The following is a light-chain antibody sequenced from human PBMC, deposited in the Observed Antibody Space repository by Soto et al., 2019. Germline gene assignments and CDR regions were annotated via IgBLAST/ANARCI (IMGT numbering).Light chain of an antibody. CDR2: AAS. J-gene: IGKJ2*01. Sequence: DIQLTQSPSFLSASVGDRVTITCRASQGISSYLAWYQQKPGKAPELLIYAASTLQSGVPSRFSGSGSETEFTLTITSLQPEDSATYYCQQRNSYPRTFGQGTKVDIK. V-gene: IGKV1-9*01. CDR1: QGISSY. CDR3: QQRNSYPRT.